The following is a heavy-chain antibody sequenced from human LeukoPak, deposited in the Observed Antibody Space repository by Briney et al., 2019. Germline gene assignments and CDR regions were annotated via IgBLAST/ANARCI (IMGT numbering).Heavy chain of an antibody. D-gene: IGHD2-21*02. CDR2: INWNGGST. CDR1: GFTFDDYG. J-gene: IGHJ4*02. Sequence: GGSLRLSCAASGFTFDDYGMSWVRQAPGKGLEWVSGINWNGGSTGYADSVKGRFTISRDNAKNSLYLQMNSLRAEDTAVYYCAKGSIVVLTAIHFDYWGQGTLVTVSS. CDR3: AKGSIVVLTAIHFDY. V-gene: IGHV3-20*04.